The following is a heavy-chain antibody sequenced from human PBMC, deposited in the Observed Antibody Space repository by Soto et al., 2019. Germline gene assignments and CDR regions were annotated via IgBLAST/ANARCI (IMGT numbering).Heavy chain of an antibody. J-gene: IGHJ6*02. CDR3: ARVTIFGVVIITGSSYYYYGMDV. CDR1: GGSFSGYY. Sequence: PSETLSLTCAVYGGSFSGYYWSWIRQPPGKGLEWIGEINHSGSTNYNPSLKSRVTISVDTSKNQFSLKLSSVTAADTAVYYCARVTIFGVVIITGSSYYYYGMDVWGQGTMVTVSS. V-gene: IGHV4-34*01. CDR2: INHSGST. D-gene: IGHD3-3*01.